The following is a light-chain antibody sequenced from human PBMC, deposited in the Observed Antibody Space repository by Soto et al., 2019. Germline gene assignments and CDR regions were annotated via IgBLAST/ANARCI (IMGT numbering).Light chain of an antibody. J-gene: IGLJ2*01. CDR2: DVN. V-gene: IGLV2-11*01. Sequence: QSALTQSRSVSGSPGQSVTISCTGTSSDIGAYNYVSWYQQHPGKAPQLMIFDVNKRPSGVPNRFSGSKSGNTASLTISGLQAEDEADYYCCSYAGRYTWVVFGGGTKLTVL. CDR1: SSDIGAYNY. CDR3: CSYAGRYTWVV.